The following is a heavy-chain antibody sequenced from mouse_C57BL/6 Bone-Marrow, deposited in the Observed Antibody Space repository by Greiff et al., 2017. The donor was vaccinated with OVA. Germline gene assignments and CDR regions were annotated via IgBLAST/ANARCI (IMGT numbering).Heavy chain of an antibody. J-gene: IGHJ1*03. CDR3: ARSRGDYYGSSYWYFDV. D-gene: IGHD1-1*01. V-gene: IGHV1-26*01. CDR1: GYTFTDYY. Sequence: DVKLVESGPELVKPGASVKISCKASGYTFTDYYMNWVKQSHGKSLEWIGDINPNNGGTSYNQKFKGKATLTVDKSSSTAYMELRSLTSEDSAVYYCARSRGDYYGSSYWYFDVWGTGTTVTVSS. CDR2: INPNNGGT.